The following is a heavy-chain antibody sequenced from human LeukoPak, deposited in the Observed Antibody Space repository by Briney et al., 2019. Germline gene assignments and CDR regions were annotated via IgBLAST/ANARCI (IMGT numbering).Heavy chain of an antibody. CDR2: INPNSGGT. J-gene: IGHJ6*02. V-gene: IGHV1-2*02. CDR3: ASYCSGGSCSDYCYYGMDV. D-gene: IGHD2-15*01. CDR1: GYTFTGYY. Sequence: ASVKVSCKASGYTFTGYYMHWVRQAPGQGLEWMGWINPNSGGTNYAQKFQGRVTMTRDTSISTAYMELSRLRSDDTAVYYCASYCSGGSCSDYCYYGMDVWGQGTTVTVSS.